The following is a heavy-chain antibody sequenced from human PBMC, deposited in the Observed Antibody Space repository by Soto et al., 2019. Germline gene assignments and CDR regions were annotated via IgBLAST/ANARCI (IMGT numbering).Heavy chain of an antibody. Sequence: QVQLQESGPGLVKPSETLSLTCTVSGGSIGNSYWSWIRQSPGKGLEWIGYIYYSGSSNYNPSLKSRVSLSGDSAKNPFTRKPSPVTAADTAVYYCGRHRSSWPILDFWGQGTLVIVSS. V-gene: IGHV4-59*08. CDR1: GGSIGNSY. CDR2: IYYSGSS. CDR3: GRHRSSWPILDF. J-gene: IGHJ4*02. D-gene: IGHD6-13*01.